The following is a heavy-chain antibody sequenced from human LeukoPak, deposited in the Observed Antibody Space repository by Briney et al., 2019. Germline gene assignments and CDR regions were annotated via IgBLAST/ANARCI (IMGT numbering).Heavy chain of an antibody. Sequence: GGSLRLSCGASGFAFSSYWMTWLRQAPGKGLEFVANIEPAGSATYYADSVKGRFAISRDNTKNLLYLQMNSLTAEDSAVYHCGRFGYVSAVDTWGQGALVTVSS. CDR3: GRFGYVSAVDT. D-gene: IGHD2-15*01. CDR2: IEPAGSAT. CDR1: GFAFSSYW. J-gene: IGHJ5*02. V-gene: IGHV3-7*01.